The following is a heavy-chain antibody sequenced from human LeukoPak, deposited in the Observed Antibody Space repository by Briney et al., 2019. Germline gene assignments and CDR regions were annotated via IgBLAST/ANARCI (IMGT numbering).Heavy chain of an antibody. CDR1: GYSFISYD. CDR2: MNPNSGNT. CDR3: ARTYCGGDCYHDAFDI. J-gene: IGHJ3*02. D-gene: IGHD2-21*02. Sequence: ASVKVSCKASGYSFISYDINWLRQAPGQELEWVGWMNPNSGNTGSAQKFQGRVTITGDTSISTAYMELSGLRSADTTVYYCARTYCGGDCYHDAFDIWGQGTMVTVSS. V-gene: IGHV1-8*03.